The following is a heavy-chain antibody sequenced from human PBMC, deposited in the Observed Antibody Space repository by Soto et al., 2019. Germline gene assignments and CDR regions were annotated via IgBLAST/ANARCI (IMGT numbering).Heavy chain of an antibody. J-gene: IGHJ6*02. CDR2: IYHSGST. V-gene: IGHV4-4*02. D-gene: IGHD6-6*01. CDR1: CGSISSSNW. Sequence: PSETLSLTCAVSCGSISSSNWWSWVRQPPGKGLEWIGEIYHSGSTNYNPSLKSRVTISVDKSKNQFSLKINSVTAADTAVYYCARVGTAYSSSSIDVWGQGTTVTVSS. CDR3: ARVGTAYSSSSIDV.